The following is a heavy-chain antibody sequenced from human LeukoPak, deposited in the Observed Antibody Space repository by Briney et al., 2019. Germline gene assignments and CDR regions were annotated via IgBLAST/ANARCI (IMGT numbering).Heavy chain of an antibody. J-gene: IGHJ4*02. CDR1: DYSISSGYY. V-gene: IGHV4-38-2*01. CDR3: ASEYYDFWSGYYGY. CDR2: IYRSGST. D-gene: IGHD3-3*01. Sequence: PSETLSLTCAVSDYSISSGYYWGWIRQPPGKGLEWIGSIYRSGSTYYNPSLKSRVTISIDTSKNQFSLKLSSVTAADTAVYYCASEYYDFWSGYYGYWGQGTLVTVSS.